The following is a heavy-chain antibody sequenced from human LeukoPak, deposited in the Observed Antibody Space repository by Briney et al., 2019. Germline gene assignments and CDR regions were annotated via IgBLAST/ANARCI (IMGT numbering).Heavy chain of an antibody. Sequence: ASVKVSCKASGYTFTGYYMHWVRQAPGQGLEWMGWINPNSGGTNYAQKFQGRVTMTRDTSISTAYMELSRLRSDDTAVYYCARDSVVAPPNRFDYWGQGALVTVSS. CDR3: ARDSVVAPPNRFDY. CDR2: INPNSGGT. J-gene: IGHJ4*02. CDR1: GYTFTGYY. D-gene: IGHD2-15*01. V-gene: IGHV1-2*02.